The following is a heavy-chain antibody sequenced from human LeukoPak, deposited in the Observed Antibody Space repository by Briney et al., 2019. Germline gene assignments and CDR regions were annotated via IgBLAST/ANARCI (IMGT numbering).Heavy chain of an antibody. V-gene: IGHV4-39*07. D-gene: IGHD3-22*01. Sequence: SETLSLTCTVSGGSISSSSYYWGWIRQPPGKGLEWIGSITYYNPSLKSRVTISVDTAKNQLSLKLRSVTAADTAVYYCARDSYYYDSSGYLILDYWGQGILVTVSS. J-gene: IGHJ4*02. CDR2: IT. CDR1: GGSISSSSYY. CDR3: ARDSYYYDSSGYLILDY.